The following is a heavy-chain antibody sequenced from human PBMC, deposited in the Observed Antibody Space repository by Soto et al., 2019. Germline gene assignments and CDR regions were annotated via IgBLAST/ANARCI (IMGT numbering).Heavy chain of an antibody. D-gene: IGHD3-22*01. CDR2: ISGDGGST. Sequence: PGGSLRLSCAASGFTFSSYAMSWVRQAPGKGLEWVSVISGDGGSTYYADSVKGRFTISRDNSKNTLYLQMNSLRADDTAVYYCAKGSSASRPYYFDYWGQGTLVTVSS. CDR3: AKGSSASRPYYFDY. J-gene: IGHJ4*02. CDR1: GFTFSSYA. V-gene: IGHV3-23*01.